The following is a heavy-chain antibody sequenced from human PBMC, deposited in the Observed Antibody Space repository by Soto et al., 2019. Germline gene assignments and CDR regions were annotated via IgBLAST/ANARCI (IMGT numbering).Heavy chain of an antibody. CDR3: ARRLRYCSGGSCPTDY. CDR1: GFTFSSFN. V-gene: IGHV3-48*01. D-gene: IGHD2-15*01. CDR2: VTSGGGTI. J-gene: IGHJ4*02. Sequence: EVQLVESGGGLVQPGGSLRLSCAASGFTFSSFNMNWVRQAPGKGLEWVSFVTSGGGTIYYADSVKGRFTISRDNAKDSLYLQMNSLRAEDTAVYYCARRLRYCSGGSCPTDYWGQGTLVTVSS.